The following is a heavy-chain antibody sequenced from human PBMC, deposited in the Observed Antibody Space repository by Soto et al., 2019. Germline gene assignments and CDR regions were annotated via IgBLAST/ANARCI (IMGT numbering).Heavy chain of an antibody. CDR2: IWYDGSNK. J-gene: IGHJ6*02. CDR1: GFTFSSYG. D-gene: IGHD2-15*01. CDR3: ARRSYCSGGSCYSYYGMDV. V-gene: IGHV3-33*01. Sequence: GGSLRLSCAASGFTFSSYGMHWVRQAPGKGLEWVAVIWYDGSNKYYADSVKGRFTISRDNSKNTLYLQMNSLRAEDTAVYYCARRSYCSGGSCYSYYGMDVWGQGTTVTVSS.